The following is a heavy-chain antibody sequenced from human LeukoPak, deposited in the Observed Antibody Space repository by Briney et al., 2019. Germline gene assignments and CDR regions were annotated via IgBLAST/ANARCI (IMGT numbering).Heavy chain of an antibody. CDR3: AKASVSSVAGGDWFDP. V-gene: IGHV3-9*01. D-gene: IGHD6-19*01. J-gene: IGHJ5*02. Sequence: PGGSLRLSCAASGFTFDDYAMHWVRQAPGKGLEWVSGISWNSGSIGYADSVKGRFTISRDNAKNSLYLHMNSLRTEDTALYYCAKASVSSVAGGDWFDPWGRGTLVTVSS. CDR1: GFTFDDYA. CDR2: ISWNSGSI.